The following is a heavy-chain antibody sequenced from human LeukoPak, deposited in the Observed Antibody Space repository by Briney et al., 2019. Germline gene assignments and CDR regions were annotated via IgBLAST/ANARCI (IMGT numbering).Heavy chain of an antibody. CDR1: GFTFSRFG. V-gene: IGHV3-30*02. J-gene: IGHJ5*02. CDR2: IQYDESLK. Sequence: PGGSLRLSCEASGFTFSRFGMNGVRPAPGKGLEWVAFIQYDESLKCYLGSVKGRFATSRDNSKNTVYLQMNSLRVEDTAVYYCAKDQGVVGSYDAWGQGTLVTVSS. CDR3: AKDQGVVGSYDA. D-gene: IGHD3-10*01.